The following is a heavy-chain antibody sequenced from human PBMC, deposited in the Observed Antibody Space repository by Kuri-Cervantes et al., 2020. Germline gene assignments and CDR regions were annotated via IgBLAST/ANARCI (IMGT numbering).Heavy chain of an antibody. CDR3: ARRISGDHYYFDY. CDR1: GFTFSSYD. D-gene: IGHD4-17*01. J-gene: IGHJ4*02. CDR2: IGTAGDT. V-gene: IGHV3-13*01. Sequence: GESLKISCAASGFTFSSYDMHWVRQATGKGLEWVSAIGTAGDTYYPGSVKGRFTISRENAKNSLYLQMNSLRAEDTALYYCARRISGDHYYFDYWGQGTLVTVSS.